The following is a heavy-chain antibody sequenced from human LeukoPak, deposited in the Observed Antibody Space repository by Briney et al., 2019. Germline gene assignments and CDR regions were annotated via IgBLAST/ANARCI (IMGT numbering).Heavy chain of an antibody. CDR3: ARGPSYYDSSGYSDWFDP. Sequence: SVKVSCKASGYTFSSYAISWVRQAPGQGLEWMGGIIPIFGTANYAQKFQGRVTITADESTSTAYMELSSLRSEDTAVYYCARGPSYYDSSGYSDWFDPWGQGTLVTVSS. CDR2: IIPIFGTA. D-gene: IGHD3-22*01. J-gene: IGHJ5*02. CDR1: GYTFSSYA. V-gene: IGHV1-69*13.